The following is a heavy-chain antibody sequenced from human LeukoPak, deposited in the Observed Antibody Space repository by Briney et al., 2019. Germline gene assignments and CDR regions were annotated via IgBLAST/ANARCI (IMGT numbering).Heavy chain of an antibody. V-gene: IGHV3-23*01. CDR3: AKGAGRYCSSTSCPRAGFDY. J-gene: IGHJ4*02. CDR2: ISGSGGST. CDR1: GFTFSSYA. D-gene: IGHD2-2*01. Sequence: GGSLRLSCPASGFTFSSYAMSWVRQAPGKGLEWVSAISGSGGSTYYADSVKGRFTISRDNSKNTLYLQMNSLRAEDTAVYYCAKGAGRYCSSTSCPRAGFDYWGQGTLVTVSS.